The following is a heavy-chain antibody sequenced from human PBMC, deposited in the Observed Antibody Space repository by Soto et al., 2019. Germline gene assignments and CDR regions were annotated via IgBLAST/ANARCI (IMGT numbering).Heavy chain of an antibody. Sequence: SVKVSCKASGGTFSSYAISWVLQAPGEGLEWMGGIIPIFGTANYAQKFQGRVTITADESTSTAYTELSSLRSEDTAVYYCARGGVLRFLEWLSWFDPWGQGTLVTVSS. CDR1: GGTFSSYA. J-gene: IGHJ5*02. D-gene: IGHD3-3*01. CDR2: IIPIFGTA. CDR3: ARGGVLRFLEWLSWFDP. V-gene: IGHV1-69*13.